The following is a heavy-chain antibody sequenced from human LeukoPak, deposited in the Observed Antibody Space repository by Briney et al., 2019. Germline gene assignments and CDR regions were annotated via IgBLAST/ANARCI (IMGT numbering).Heavy chain of an antibody. CDR2: INHSGST. J-gene: IGHJ5*02. CDR1: GGSFSGYY. V-gene: IGHV4-34*01. D-gene: IGHD2-2*01. CDR3: ARGEDIVVVPAAMRFDP. Sequence: SETLSLTCAVYGGSFSGYYWSWIRQPPGKGLEWIGEINHSGSTNYNPSLKGRVTISVDTSKNQFSLKLSSVTAADTAVYYCARGEDIVVVPAAMRFDPWGQGTLVTVSS.